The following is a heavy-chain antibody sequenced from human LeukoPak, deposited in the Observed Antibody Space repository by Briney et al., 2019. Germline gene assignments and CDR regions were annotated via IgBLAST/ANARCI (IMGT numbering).Heavy chain of an antibody. D-gene: IGHD2-21*02. CDR2: IYSGGST. CDR3: ARDPGLYCGGDCYVDY. Sequence: GGSLRLSCAASGFTVSSNYMSWVRQAPGKGLEWVSVIYSGGSTYYADSVKGRFTISRDNSKNTLYLQMNSLRAEDTAVYYCARDPGLYCGGDCYVDYWGQGTLVTVSS. J-gene: IGHJ4*02. V-gene: IGHV3-66*01. CDR1: GFTVSSNY.